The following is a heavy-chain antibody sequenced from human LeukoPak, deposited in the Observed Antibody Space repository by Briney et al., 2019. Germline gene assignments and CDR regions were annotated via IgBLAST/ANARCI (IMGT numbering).Heavy chain of an antibody. CDR3: ARGGGYDSPIGY. J-gene: IGHJ4*02. V-gene: IGHV4-59*01. Sequence: SETLSLTCTLSGGSISTYYWSWIRQPPGKGLEWIGYIYHSGSTNYNPSLKSRVTISVDTSKNQFSLKLSSVTAAATAVYYCARGGGYDSPIGYWGQGALVTVSS. CDR1: GGSISTYY. D-gene: IGHD5-12*01. CDR2: IYHSGST.